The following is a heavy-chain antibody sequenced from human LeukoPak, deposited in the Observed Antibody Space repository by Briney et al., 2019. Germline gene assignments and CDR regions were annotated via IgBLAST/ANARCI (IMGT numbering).Heavy chain of an antibody. J-gene: IGHJ4*02. CDR3: ARGGAYCGGHCYLDLDS. V-gene: IGHV4-31*03. CDR2: IYYSGST. Sequence: SETLSLTCTVSGGSLSSGGYYWSWIRQHPGKGMEWIGYIYYSGSTYHNPSLKSRVTISVDTSKNQFSLKLSSVTAADTAVFYCARGGAYCGGHCYLDLDSWGQGTLVTVSS. D-gene: IGHD2-21*02. CDR1: GGSLSSGGYY.